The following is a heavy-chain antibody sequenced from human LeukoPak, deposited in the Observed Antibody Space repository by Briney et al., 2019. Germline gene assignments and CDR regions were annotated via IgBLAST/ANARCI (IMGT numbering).Heavy chain of an antibody. D-gene: IGHD3-3*01. Sequence: GSLRLSCAASGFTLSNAWMSWVRQAPGKGLEGVGFIRSKAYGGTTEYAASVKGRFTISRDDYKSIAYLQMNSLKTEDTAVYYCTTLWSGPPSHPWGQGTLVTVSS. CDR2: IRSKAYGGTT. CDR1: GFTLSNAW. V-gene: IGHV3-49*04. CDR3: TTLWSGPPSHP. J-gene: IGHJ5*02.